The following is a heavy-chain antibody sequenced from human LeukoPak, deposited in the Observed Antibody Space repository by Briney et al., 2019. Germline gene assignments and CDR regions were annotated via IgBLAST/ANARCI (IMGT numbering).Heavy chain of an antibody. D-gene: IGHD2-15*01. V-gene: IGHV4-4*09. J-gene: IGHJ3*01. CDR2: IYPSGST. Sequence: SETLSLTCTVSSTSMYNYYWSWIRQPPGKGLEWTGYIYPSGSTKSNPSLQSRVTISVDTSKNQFSLELTSVTGADTAVYYCARPLCSGVTCYTSLAFDLWGQGAMVTVSS. CDR1: STSMYNYY. CDR3: ARPLCSGVTCYTSLAFDL.